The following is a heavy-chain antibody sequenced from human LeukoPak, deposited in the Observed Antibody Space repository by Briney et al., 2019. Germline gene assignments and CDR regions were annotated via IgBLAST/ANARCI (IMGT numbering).Heavy chain of an antibody. J-gene: IGHJ6*03. CDR3: ARDGHFGAGSYDYYYMDV. CDR1: GYTFTSYA. Sequence: GASVKVSCKASGYTFTSYAMNWVRQAPGQGLEWMGWSNPNNGGTIYAQKFQGRVTMTRDTSISTDYMELSSLRSDDTAVYYCARDGHFGAGSYDYYYMDVWGKGTTVTISS. CDR2: SNPNNGGT. V-gene: IGHV1-2*02. D-gene: IGHD3-10*01.